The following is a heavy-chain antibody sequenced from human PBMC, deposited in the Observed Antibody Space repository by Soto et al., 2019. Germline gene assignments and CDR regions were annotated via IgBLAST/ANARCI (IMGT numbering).Heavy chain of an antibody. V-gene: IGHV1-18*04. CDR1: GYTFTSSC. D-gene: IGHD2-15*01. J-gene: IGHJ5*02. CDR2: ISAYNGNT. CDR3: ARGQQGYIPVFDP. Sequence: ASLKVSCKASGYTFTSSCINWVRQAPGQGLEWMGWISAYNGNTDYAQKLQGRVTMTTDTSTNTAYMELRNLRSDDTAVYFCARGQQGYIPVFDPWGQATLVTVS.